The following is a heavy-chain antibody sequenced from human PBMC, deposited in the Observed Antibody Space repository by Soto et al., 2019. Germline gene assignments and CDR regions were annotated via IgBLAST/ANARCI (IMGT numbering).Heavy chain of an antibody. CDR3: ARRIDGFTPHFDY. CDR1: GYSFTSYW. V-gene: IGHV5-51*01. J-gene: IGHJ4*02. CDR2: IYPGDSDT. D-gene: IGHD2-15*01. Sequence: GESLKISCKGSGYSFTSYWIGWVRQTPGKGLEWMGIIYPGDSDTRYSPSFQGQVTISADKSISTAYLQWSSLKASDTAMYFCARRIDGFTPHFDYWGQGTLVTVSS.